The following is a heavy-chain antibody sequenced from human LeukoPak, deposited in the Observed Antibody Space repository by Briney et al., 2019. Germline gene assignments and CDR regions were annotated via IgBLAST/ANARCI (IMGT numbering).Heavy chain of an antibody. CDR2: INHSGGST. V-gene: IGHV1-46*01. J-gene: IGHJ6*03. D-gene: IGHD6-19*01. Sequence: GASVKVSCKASGYTITSDYLHWVRQAPGQGREGMGIINHSGGSTSYAQKFQGRVTMTRDMSTSTVSMELSSLRSKDTAVYYCARSRIYSSGWEGSGYYYMDVWGKGTTVTVSS. CDR3: ARSRIYSSGWEGSGYYYMDV. CDR1: GYTITSDY.